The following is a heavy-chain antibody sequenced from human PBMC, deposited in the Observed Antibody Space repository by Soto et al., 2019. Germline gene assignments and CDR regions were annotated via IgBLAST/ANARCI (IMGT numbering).Heavy chain of an antibody. Sequence: QVQLQESGPGLVKPSQTLSLTCTVSGDSISRGAYYWTWIRQHPGTGLEWIGYISNSGGTYYNPSLKSRLTISLDTSENQFSLELTSVTAADTAIYYCARARQYNDCELDPWGQGTLVTVSS. CDR2: ISNSGGT. D-gene: IGHD2-21*02. CDR1: GDSISRGAYY. J-gene: IGHJ5*02. CDR3: ARARQYNDCELDP. V-gene: IGHV4-31*03.